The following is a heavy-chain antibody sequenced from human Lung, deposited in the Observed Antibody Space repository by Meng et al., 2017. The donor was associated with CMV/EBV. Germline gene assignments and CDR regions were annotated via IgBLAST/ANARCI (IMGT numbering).Heavy chain of an antibody. CDR1: GFTFSSYS. V-gene: IGHV3-21*01. CDR3: ARDSSSSYYYYYYYYGMDV. Sequence: GGSLRLXCAASGFTFSSYSMNGVRQAPGKGLEWVSSISSSSSYIYYADSVKSRFTISRDNAKNSLYLQMNSLRAEDTAVYYCARDSSSSYYYYYYYYGMDVXDQGXTVTVSS. D-gene: IGHD6-6*01. CDR2: ISSSSSYI. J-gene: IGHJ6*02.